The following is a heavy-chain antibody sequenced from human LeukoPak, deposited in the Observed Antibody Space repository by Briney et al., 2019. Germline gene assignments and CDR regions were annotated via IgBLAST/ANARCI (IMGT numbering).Heavy chain of an antibody. CDR3: AKTVKPD. J-gene: IGHJ4*02. Sequence: GGSLLLSYDASGFSMSVYWMSWVRPAPGKGLERVGNIKQDGSEKNYVHSVKGRFTISRHYAKKSLYLQMNSLRAEDTAVYYCAKTVKPDWGQGTLVTVSS. D-gene: IGHD4-17*01. CDR1: GFSMSVYW. V-gene: IGHV3-7*03. CDR2: IKQDGSEK.